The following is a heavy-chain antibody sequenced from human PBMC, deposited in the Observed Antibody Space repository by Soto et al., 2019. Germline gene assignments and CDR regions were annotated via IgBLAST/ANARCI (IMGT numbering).Heavy chain of an antibody. CDR1: GGTFSSYT. D-gene: IGHD3-9*01. J-gene: IGHJ3*02. V-gene: IGHV1-69*02. Sequence: QVQLVQSGAEVKKPGSSVKVSCKASGGTFSSYTISWVRQAPGQGLEWMGRIIPILGIANYAQKFQGRVTITADKSTSTAYMELSSLRSEDTAVYYCAALHYDLLTGYSHGAFDIWGQGTMVTVSS. CDR3: AALHYDLLTGYSHGAFDI. CDR2: IIPILGIA.